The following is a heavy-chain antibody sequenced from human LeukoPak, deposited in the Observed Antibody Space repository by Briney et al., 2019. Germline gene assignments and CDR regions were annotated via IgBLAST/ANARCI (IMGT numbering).Heavy chain of an antibody. D-gene: IGHD3-22*01. CDR1: GYTFTGYY. CDR3: ARAKKYYYDSSGYPVYYYYMDV. J-gene: IGHJ6*03. Sequence: ASVKVSCKASGYTFTGYYMHWVRQAPGQGLEWMGRINPNSGGTNYAQKSQGRVTMTRDTSISTAYMELSRLRSDDTAVYYCARAKKYYYDSSGYPVYYYYMDVWGKGTTVTVSS. V-gene: IGHV1-2*06. CDR2: INPNSGGT.